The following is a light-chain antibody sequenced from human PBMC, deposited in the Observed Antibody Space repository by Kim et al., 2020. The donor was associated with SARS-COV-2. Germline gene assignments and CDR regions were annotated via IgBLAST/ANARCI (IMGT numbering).Light chain of an antibody. CDR3: SAWDNSLPSWI. CDR2: RNN. Sequence: QTVTLTCTGNDNKVGNEGAAWLQQHQGHPPKLLSYRNNNRPSVISERFSASRSGSTASLTITGLQPEDEADYYCSAWDNSLPSWIFGGGTQLTVL. V-gene: IGLV10-54*04. J-gene: IGLJ3*02. CDR1: DNKVGNEG.